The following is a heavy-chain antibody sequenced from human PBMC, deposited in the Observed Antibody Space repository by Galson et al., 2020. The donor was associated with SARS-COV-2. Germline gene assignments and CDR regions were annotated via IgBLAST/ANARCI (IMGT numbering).Heavy chain of an antibody. D-gene: IGHD2-2*01. CDR1: GITFSGSA. CDR3: TRSTGDSSTSSYGS. Sequence: QLGESLKISCAASGITFSGSAMHWVRQASGKGLEWVGRIRSKANNYATSYTASVQGRVTISRDDSTNTAYLQMNSLKTEDTAMYYCTRSTGDSSTSSYGSWGQGTLVTVSS. V-gene: IGHV3-73*01. CDR2: IRSKANNYAT. J-gene: IGHJ4*02.